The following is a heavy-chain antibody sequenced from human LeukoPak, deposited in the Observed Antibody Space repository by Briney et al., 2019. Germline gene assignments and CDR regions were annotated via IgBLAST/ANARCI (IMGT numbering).Heavy chain of an antibody. D-gene: IGHD5-18*01. V-gene: IGHV4-30-2*01. J-gene: IGHJ1*01. CDR3: SSDSYGSTFQH. Sequence: PSETLSPTCAVSGGSISSGGYSWSWIRRPPGKGLEWIGYIYHSGSTYYNPSLKSRVTISVDRSKNQFSLKLSSVTAADTAVYYCSSDSYGSTFQHWGQGTLVTVSS. CDR1: GGSISSGGYS. CDR2: IYHSGST.